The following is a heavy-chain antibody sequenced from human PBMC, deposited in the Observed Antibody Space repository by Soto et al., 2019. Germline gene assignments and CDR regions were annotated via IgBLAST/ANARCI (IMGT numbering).Heavy chain of an antibody. CDR1: GFSFSRYL. J-gene: IGHJ5*02. V-gene: IGHV3-23*01. CDR2: ISGRGDAT. D-gene: IGHD3-9*01. Sequence: GVLRLSCAASGFSFSRYLMTWVRQTPGQGLEWVSSISGRGDATYYADSVKGRFTISRDNSKNTLFLQMNSLGADDTAVYYCAKDPILTTPPSFDPWGQGTLVTVSS. CDR3: AKDPILTTPPSFDP.